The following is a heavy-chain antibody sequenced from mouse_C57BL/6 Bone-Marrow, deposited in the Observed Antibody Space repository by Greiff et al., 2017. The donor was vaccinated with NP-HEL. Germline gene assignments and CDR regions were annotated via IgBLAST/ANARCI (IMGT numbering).Heavy chain of an antibody. V-gene: IGHV1-61*01. Sequence: QVQLQQPGAELVRPGSSVKLSCKASGYTFTSYWMDWVKQRPGQGLEWIGHIYPSDSETHYNQKFKDKATLTVDKSSSTAYMQLSSLTSEDSAVYYCARRVIRGYFDVCGTGTTVTVSS. CDR1: GYTFTSYW. D-gene: IGHD2-4*01. J-gene: IGHJ1*03. CDR3: ARRVIRGYFDV. CDR2: IYPSDSET.